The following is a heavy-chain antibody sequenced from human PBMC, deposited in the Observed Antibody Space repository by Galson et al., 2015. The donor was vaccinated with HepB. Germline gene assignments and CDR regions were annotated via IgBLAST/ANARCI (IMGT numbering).Heavy chain of an antibody. CDR2: IYYSGDT. CDR1: GGSISSSSYY. V-gene: IGHV4-39*01. D-gene: IGHD4-17*01. CDR3: ARHLPYGDYEGDAFDI. J-gene: IGHJ3*02. Sequence: LSLTCIVSGGSISSSSYYWGWIRQPPGKGLEWIGSIYYSGDTYYNPSLKSRVTISVDTSKTQLSLRLSSVTAADTAVYYCARHLPYGDYEGDAFDIWGQGTMVTVS.